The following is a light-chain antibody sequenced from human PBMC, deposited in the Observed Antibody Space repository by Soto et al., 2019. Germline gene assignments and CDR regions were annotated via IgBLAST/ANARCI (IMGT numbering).Light chain of an antibody. J-gene: IGLJ3*02. CDR1: SGSIASNY. Sequence: NFMLTQPHSVSESPGKTVTISCTRSSGSIASNYVQWYQQRPGSAPTTVIYEDNQRPSGVPDRFSGSIDSSSNSASLTISRLKTEDEADYYRQSYHSSNVVFGGGTKVTVL. CDR3: QSYHSSNVV. CDR2: EDN. V-gene: IGLV6-57*04.